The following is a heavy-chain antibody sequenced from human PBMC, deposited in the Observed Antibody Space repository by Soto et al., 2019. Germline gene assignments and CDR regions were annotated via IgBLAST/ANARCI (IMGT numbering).Heavy chain of an antibody. D-gene: IGHD6-13*01. V-gene: IGHV3-23*01. CDR2: ISGSGGST. J-gene: IGHJ6*02. CDR1: VFTFSIYA. CDR3: AKGLHVISWYELYYYYGMDV. Sequence: PWGALLLGCASCVFTFSIYAMSWVRQAPGKGLDRVSAISGSGGSTYYADSVKGRFTISRDNSKNTLYLQMNSLRAEDTAVYYCAKGLHVISWYELYYYYGMDVWGQGTTVTVSS.